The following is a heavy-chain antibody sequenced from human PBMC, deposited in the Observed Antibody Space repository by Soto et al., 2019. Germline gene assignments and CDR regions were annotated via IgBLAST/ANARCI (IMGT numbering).Heavy chain of an antibody. CDR3: ARGLSLGRGSGSYYNYYYGMDV. CDR1: GYTFTSYD. J-gene: IGHJ6*02. Sequence: ASVKVSCKASGYTFTSYDINWVRQATGQGLEWMGWMNPNSGNTGYAQKFQGRVTMTRNTSISTAYMELSSLRSEDTAVYYCARGLSLGRGSGSYYNYYYGMDVWGQGTTVTVSS. V-gene: IGHV1-8*01. CDR2: MNPNSGNT. D-gene: IGHD3-10*01.